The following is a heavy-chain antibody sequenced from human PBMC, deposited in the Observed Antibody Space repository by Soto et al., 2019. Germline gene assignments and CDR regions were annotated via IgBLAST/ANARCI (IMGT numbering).Heavy chain of an antibody. J-gene: IGHJ1*01. CDR3: VKDESINWYSGHFRH. V-gene: IGHV3-9*01. Sequence: GVSLRLSCAASGVTFDDYAMHWVGQVPGKGLEWVSGINWNSGSIGYGDSVKGRFAISRDNAKNSLHLQMNSLSAEDTAFYYCVKDESINWYSGHFRHWGQGTLVTVSS. CDR1: GVTFDDYA. D-gene: IGHD6-13*01. CDR2: INWNSGSI.